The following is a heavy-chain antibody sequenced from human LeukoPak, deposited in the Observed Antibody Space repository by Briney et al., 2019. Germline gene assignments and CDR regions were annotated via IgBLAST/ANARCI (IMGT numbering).Heavy chain of an antibody. V-gene: IGHV1-8*01. Sequence: ASVKVSCKASGYTFTSYDINWVRQATGQGLEWMGWMNPNSGNTGYAQKFQGRVTMTRNTSISTAYMELSSLRFEDTAVYYCARGRGDYGGYYFDYWGQGTLVTVSS. CDR3: ARGRGDYGGYYFDY. CDR1: GYTFTSYD. D-gene: IGHD4-17*01. J-gene: IGHJ4*02. CDR2: MNPNSGNT.